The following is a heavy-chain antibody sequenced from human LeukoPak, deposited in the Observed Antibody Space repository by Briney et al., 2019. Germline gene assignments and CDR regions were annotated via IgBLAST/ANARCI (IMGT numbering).Heavy chain of an antibody. J-gene: IGHJ3*02. V-gene: IGHV4-31*03. Sequence: PSETLSLTCTVSGGSISSGGYYWSWIRQHPGKGLEWIGYIYYSGSTYYNPSLKSRVTISVDTSKNQFSLKLSSVTAADTAVYYCARDHYYYDSSGYYRDAFDIWGQGTMVTVSS. CDR2: IYYSGST. D-gene: IGHD3-22*01. CDR1: GGSISSGGYY. CDR3: ARDHYYYDSSGYYRDAFDI.